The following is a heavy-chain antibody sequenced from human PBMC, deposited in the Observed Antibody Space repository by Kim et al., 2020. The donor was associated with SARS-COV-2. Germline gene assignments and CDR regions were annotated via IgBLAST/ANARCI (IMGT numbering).Heavy chain of an antibody. Sequence: SQTLSLTCAISGDSVSSNSAAWNWIRQSPSRGLEWLGRTYYRSKWYNDYAVSVKSRITINPDTSKNQFSLQLNSVTPEDTAVYYCAKDSGIAAAGMLYYYYYMDVWGKGTTVTVSS. CDR3: AKDSGIAAAGMLYYYYYMDV. V-gene: IGHV6-1*01. J-gene: IGHJ6*03. CDR2: TYYRSKWYN. D-gene: IGHD6-13*01. CDR1: GDSVSSNSAA.